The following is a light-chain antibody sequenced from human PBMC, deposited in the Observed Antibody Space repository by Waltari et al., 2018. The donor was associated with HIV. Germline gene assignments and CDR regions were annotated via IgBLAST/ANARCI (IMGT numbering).Light chain of an antibody. V-gene: IGLV2-8*01. CDR3: ASHAGSKDV. CDR1: SSDVGAYNY. J-gene: IGLJ2*01. CDR2: DVT. Sequence: QSALTQPPSASGSPGQSVTISCTGTSSDVGAYNYVSWFQQHPGKAPKPMIYDVTTRPAGVPDRFAGSKSGKPASLTVSGLQAEDEADYYCASHAGSKDVFGGGTRLTVL.